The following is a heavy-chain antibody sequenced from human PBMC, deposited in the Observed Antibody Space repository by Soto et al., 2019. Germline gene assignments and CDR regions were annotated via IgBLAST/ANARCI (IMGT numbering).Heavy chain of an antibody. Sequence: PGGSLRLSCAASGFTFSSYSMNWVRQAPGKGLKWVSYISSSSSTIYYADPVKGRFTISRDNAKNSLYLQMNSLRDEDTAVYYCARDLDGVNYYYGMDVWGQGTTVTVSS. D-gene: IGHD4-17*01. J-gene: IGHJ6*02. CDR1: GFTFSSYS. V-gene: IGHV3-48*02. CDR3: ARDLDGVNYYYGMDV. CDR2: ISSSSSTI.